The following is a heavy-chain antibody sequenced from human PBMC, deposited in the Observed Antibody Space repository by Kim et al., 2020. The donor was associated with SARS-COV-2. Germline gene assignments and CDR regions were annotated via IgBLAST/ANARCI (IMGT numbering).Heavy chain of an antibody. Sequence: GGSLRLSCAASGFTFSSYSMNWVRQAPGKGLEWVSSISSSSSYIYYADSVKGRFTISRDNAKNSLYLQMNSLRAEDTAVYYCARTERTSSIYMIVVVSYFDYWGQGTLVTVSS. V-gene: IGHV3-21*01. CDR3: ARTERTSSIYMIVVVSYFDY. J-gene: IGHJ4*02. D-gene: IGHD3-22*01. CDR1: GFTFSSYS. CDR2: ISSSSSYI.